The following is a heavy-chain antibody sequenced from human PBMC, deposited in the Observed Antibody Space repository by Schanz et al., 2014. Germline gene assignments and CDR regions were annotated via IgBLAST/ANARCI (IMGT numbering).Heavy chain of an antibody. CDR2: INPRGVST. CDR1: GYIFTSYS. CDR3: ARGGAYRSPSPVFYFDY. V-gene: IGHV1-46*04. D-gene: IGHD6-6*01. Sequence: QVHLVQSGAEVKKPGASVKVSCKASGYIFTSYSMHWVRQASGQGLAWMGIINPRGVSTSSEQELQGRVTMTRDTSTSTLQMELSSLRSEDTAVYYCARGGAYRSPSPVFYFDYWGQGTLVTVS. J-gene: IGHJ4*02.